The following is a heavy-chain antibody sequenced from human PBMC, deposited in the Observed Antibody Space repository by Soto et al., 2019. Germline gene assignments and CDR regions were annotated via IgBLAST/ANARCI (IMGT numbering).Heavy chain of an antibody. V-gene: IGHV3-30*18. CDR2: ISYDGSNK. J-gene: IGHJ4*02. Sequence: QVQPVESGGGVVQPGRSLRLSCAASGFTFSSYGMHWVRQAPGKGLEWVAVISYDGSNKYYADSVKGRFTISRDNSKNTLYLQMNSLRAEDTAVYYCAKRQGNFWSGYYDFDYWGQGTLVTVSS. CDR3: AKRQGNFWSGYYDFDY. D-gene: IGHD3-3*01. CDR1: GFTFSSYG.